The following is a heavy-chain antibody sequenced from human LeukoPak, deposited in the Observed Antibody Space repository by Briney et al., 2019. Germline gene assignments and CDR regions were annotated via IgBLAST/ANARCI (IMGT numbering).Heavy chain of an antibody. V-gene: IGHV4-4*07. CDR1: GVFISGQY. J-gene: IGHJ4*02. D-gene: IGHD5-24*01. Sequence: PSETLSLTCNVSGVFISGQYWIWIRQSAGKGLEWIGRIYSSGSARYNPSLKSRVIMSVDTSKNIFSLNLTSVTAADTAVYYCARGVEMANLDYWGQGTLVTVSS. CDR3: ARGVEMANLDY. CDR2: IYSSGSA.